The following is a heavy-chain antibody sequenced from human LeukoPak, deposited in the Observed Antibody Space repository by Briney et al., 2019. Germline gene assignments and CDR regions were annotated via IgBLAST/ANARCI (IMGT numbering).Heavy chain of an antibody. J-gene: IGHJ2*01. D-gene: IGHD3-22*01. CDR1: GGSISSYY. Sequence: SETLSLTCTVSGGSISSYYWSWIRQPPGKGLEWIGYIYYSGSTNYNPSLKSRVTISVDTSKNQFSLKLSSVTAADTAVYYCAKKGNYYDSSGYYPWYFDLWGHGTLVTVSS. CDR3: AKKGNYYDSSGYYPWYFDL. V-gene: IGHV4-59*08. CDR2: IYYSGST.